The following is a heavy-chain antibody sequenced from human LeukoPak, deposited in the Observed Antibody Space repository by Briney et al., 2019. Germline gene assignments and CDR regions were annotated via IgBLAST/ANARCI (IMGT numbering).Heavy chain of an antibody. CDR1: GFIFSDYW. V-gene: IGHV3-74*01. CDR2: IKSDGSST. D-gene: IGHD3-16*01. Sequence: TGGSLRLSCAASGFIFSDYWVHWVRQGPGKGLVWVSRIKSDGSSTSYAESVKGRFTISRDNAKNTVYVHMNSLRDEDTAVYYCARGGRYAYFLDYWGQGTLVTVSS. CDR3: ARGGRYAYFLDY. J-gene: IGHJ4*02.